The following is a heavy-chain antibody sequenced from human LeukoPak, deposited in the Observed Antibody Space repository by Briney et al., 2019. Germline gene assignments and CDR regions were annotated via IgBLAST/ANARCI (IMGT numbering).Heavy chain of an antibody. V-gene: IGHV3-33*01. CDR2: IWYDGSNK. CDR3: ARDQYGMDV. Sequence: GGSLRLSCAASGFTFSSYGMHWVRQAPGKGPEWVAVIWYDGSNKYYADSVKGRFTISRDNSKNTLYLQMNSLRAEDTAVYHCARDQYGMDVWGQGTTVTVSS. J-gene: IGHJ6*02. CDR1: GFTFSSYG.